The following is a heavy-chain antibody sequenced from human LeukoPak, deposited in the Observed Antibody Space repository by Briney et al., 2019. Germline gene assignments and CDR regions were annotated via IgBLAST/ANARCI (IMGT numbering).Heavy chain of an antibody. D-gene: IGHD3-10*01. Sequence: GGSLRLSCAASGFTLSVYWMGWVRQAPGKGLEWVANIKQDGSEKYYVDSVKGRFTISRDNAKNSLYLQMNSLRAEDTAVYYCARAVRGVIRSWSPFDYWGQGTLVTVSS. CDR3: ARAVRGVIRSWSPFDY. J-gene: IGHJ4*02. CDR2: IKQDGSEK. CDR1: GFTLSVYW. V-gene: IGHV3-7*03.